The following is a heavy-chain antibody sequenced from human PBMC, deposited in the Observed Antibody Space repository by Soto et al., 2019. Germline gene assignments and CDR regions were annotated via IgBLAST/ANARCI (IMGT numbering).Heavy chain of an antibody. V-gene: IGHV3-7*01. J-gene: IGHJ5*02. Sequence: PGGSLRLSCVGSGFTFGSYWMSWVRQAPGGGLEWVANIKQDGSEIHYLESVKGRFTIFRDNAKKSLYLQMTSLSAEDTAVYFCASYSGSYFPVGHDRWGQGIRVTVSS. CDR1: GFTFGSYW. D-gene: IGHD1-26*01. CDR3: ASYSGSYFPVGHDR. CDR2: IKQDGSEI.